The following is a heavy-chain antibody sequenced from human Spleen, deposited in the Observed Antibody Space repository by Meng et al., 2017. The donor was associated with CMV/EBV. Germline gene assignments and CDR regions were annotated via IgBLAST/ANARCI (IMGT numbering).Heavy chain of an antibody. D-gene: IGHD5-24*01. Sequence: GSLRLSCAVYGGSFSGYYWSWIRQPPGKGLEWIGEINHSGSTNYNPSLKSRVTISLDTSKNQFSLKLSSVTAADTAVYYCASLMATSGQGVDYWGQGTLVTVSS. CDR1: GGSFSGYY. CDR2: INHSGST. CDR3: ASLMATSGQGVDY. J-gene: IGHJ4*02. V-gene: IGHV4-34*01.